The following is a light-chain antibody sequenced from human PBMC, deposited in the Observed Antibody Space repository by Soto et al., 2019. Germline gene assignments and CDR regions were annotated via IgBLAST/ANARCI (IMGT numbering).Light chain of an antibody. CDR3: SSYTSSSTLV. J-gene: IGLJ2*01. Sequence: QSVLTQPRSVSGSPGQSVTISCTGTSSDVSDYHYVSWYQQHSGKAPKLMIYEVSNRPSGISNRFSGSKSGNTASLTLSGLQAEDEADYYCSSYTSSSTLVFGGGTKVTVL. CDR2: EVS. CDR1: SSDVSDYHY. V-gene: IGLV2-14*01.